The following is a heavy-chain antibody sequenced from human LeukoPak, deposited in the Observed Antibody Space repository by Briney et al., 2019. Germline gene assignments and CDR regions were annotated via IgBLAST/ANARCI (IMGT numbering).Heavy chain of an antibody. Sequence: SETLSLTCTVSGGSISSSSYYWGWIRQPPGKGLEWFGSIYYSGSTYYNPSLKSRVTISVDTSKNQFSLKLSSVTAADTAVYYCARPGLYGDPDAFDIWGQGTMVTVSS. CDR2: IYYSGST. CDR1: GGSISSSSYY. V-gene: IGHV4-39*01. D-gene: IGHD4-17*01. J-gene: IGHJ3*02. CDR3: ARPGLYGDPDAFDI.